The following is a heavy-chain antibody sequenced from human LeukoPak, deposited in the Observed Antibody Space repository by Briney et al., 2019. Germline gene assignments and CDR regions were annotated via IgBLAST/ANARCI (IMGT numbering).Heavy chain of an antibody. CDR1: GFTFSDYY. D-gene: IGHD3-22*01. V-gene: IGHV3-11*05. CDR3: ARDFYYYDSSGYYPDY. Sequence: GGSLRLSCAASGFTFSDYYMSWIRQAPGKGLEWVSYISSSSSYTNYADSVKGRFTVSRDNAKNSLYLQMNSLRAEDTAVYYCARDFYYYDSSGYYPDYWGQGTLVTVSS. CDR2: ISSSSSYT. J-gene: IGHJ4*02.